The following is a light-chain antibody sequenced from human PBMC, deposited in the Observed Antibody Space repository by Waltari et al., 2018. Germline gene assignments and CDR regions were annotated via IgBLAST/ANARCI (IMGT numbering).Light chain of an antibody. Sequence: DIQMPQSPSTLSASVGDRVHITCRASQSISSWLAWYQQKPGKAPKVLIHKASSLASGVPSRFSGSGSGTEFTLTISSLQPDDFATYYCQQYSSYSALTFGGGTKVEIK. CDR1: QSISSW. CDR2: KAS. J-gene: IGKJ4*01. CDR3: QQYSSYSALT. V-gene: IGKV1-5*03.